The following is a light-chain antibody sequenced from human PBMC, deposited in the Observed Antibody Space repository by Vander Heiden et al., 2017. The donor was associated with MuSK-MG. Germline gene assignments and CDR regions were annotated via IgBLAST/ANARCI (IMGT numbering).Light chain of an antibody. CDR2: KAS. CDR1: QSISSW. Sequence: DIQMTQSPSTLSASVGDGVTITCRASQSISSWLAWYQQKPGKAPNLLIYKASSLESRVPSRFSGSGSGTEFTLTISSLQPDDFATYYCQLYNSFPWTFGQGTKVEIK. J-gene: IGKJ1*01. V-gene: IGKV1-5*03. CDR3: QLYNSFPWT.